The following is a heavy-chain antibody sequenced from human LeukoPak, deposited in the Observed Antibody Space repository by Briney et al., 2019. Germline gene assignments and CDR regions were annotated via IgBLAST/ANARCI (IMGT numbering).Heavy chain of an antibody. CDR1: GGSISSYY. J-gene: IGHJ3*02. CDR2: IYYSGST. CDR3: ARDVYYDSSGYYAPTDAFDI. Sequence: SETLSLTCTVSGGSISSYYWSWIRQTPGKGLEWIRYIYYSGSTNYNPSLKSRVTISVDTSKNQFSLKLSSVTAADTAVYYCARDVYYDSSGYYAPTDAFDIWGQGTMVTVSS. V-gene: IGHV4-59*01. D-gene: IGHD3-22*01.